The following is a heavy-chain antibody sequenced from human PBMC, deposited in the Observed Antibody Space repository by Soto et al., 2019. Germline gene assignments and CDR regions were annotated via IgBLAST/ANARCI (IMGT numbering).Heavy chain of an antibody. D-gene: IGHD6-13*01. CDR3: ARAPGLAAALDS. V-gene: IGHV4-34*01. Sequence: SETLSLTCAVYGGSFSGDYWSWIRQPPGKGLEWIGEINHSGNTNYNPSLRSRVTISVDTSKNQFSLNLSSVTAADTAVYYCARAPGLAAALDSWGQGTLVTVSS. CDR2: INHSGNT. CDR1: GGSFSGDY. J-gene: IGHJ4*02.